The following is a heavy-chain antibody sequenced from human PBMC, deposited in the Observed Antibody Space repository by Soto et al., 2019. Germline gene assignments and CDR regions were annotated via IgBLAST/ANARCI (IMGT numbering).Heavy chain of an antibody. D-gene: IGHD3-3*01. J-gene: IGHJ3*02. CDR2: IIPIFGTA. Sequence: VSCNASGGPFRSSAICWVRHAPGPGLEWMGGIIPIFGTANYAQKFQGRVTITADESTSTAYMELSSLRSEDTAVYYCARHPRLLEWLSHDACDSWGQGTMVTVS. CDR3: ARHPRLLEWLSHDACDS. CDR1: GGPFRSSA. V-gene: IGHV1-69*01.